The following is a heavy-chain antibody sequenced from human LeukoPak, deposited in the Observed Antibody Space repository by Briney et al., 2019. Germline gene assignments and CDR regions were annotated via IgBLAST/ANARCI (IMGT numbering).Heavy chain of an antibody. CDR2: INPNSGGT. J-gene: IGHJ4*02. Sequence: ASVKVSCKASGYTFTGYYMHWVRQAPGQGLEWRGWINPNSGGTNYAQKFQGWVTMTRDTSISTAYMELSRLRSDDTAVYYCARGFGIAAPRYFDYWGQGTLVTVSS. CDR1: GYTFTGYY. D-gene: IGHD6-6*01. V-gene: IGHV1-2*04. CDR3: ARGFGIAAPRYFDY.